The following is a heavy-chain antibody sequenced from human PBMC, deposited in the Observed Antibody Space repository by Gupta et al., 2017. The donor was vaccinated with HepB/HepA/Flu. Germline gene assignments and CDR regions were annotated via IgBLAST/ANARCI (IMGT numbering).Heavy chain of an antibody. V-gene: IGHV1-69*04. D-gene: IGHD4-17*01. CDR1: GGTFNNYA. CDR3: ARSERTTVTRPFDY. Sequence: QVQLVQSGAEVKKPGSSVKVSCKASGGTFNNYAISWVRQAPGQGLEWMGRIIPIVGIPNYAQKFQGRVTITADKSTSTAYMELTSLKSKDMAVYYCARSERTTVTRPFDYWGQGTLVTVSS. J-gene: IGHJ4*02. CDR2: IIPIVGIP.